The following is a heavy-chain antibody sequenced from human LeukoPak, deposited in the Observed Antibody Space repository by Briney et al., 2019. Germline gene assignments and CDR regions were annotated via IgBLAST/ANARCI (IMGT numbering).Heavy chain of an antibody. CDR3: ARVRPSYARYDILTLGHRVYFDY. J-gene: IGHJ4*02. V-gene: IGHV4-59*01. Sequence: PSETLSLTCTVSGGSISRYYWSWIRQPPGKGLEWIGYIYYSGSTNYNPSLKSRFTISVDPCKNQFYLKLSYVPAADTAVYSCARVRPSYARYDILTLGHRVYFDYWGQGTLVTVSS. D-gene: IGHD3-9*01. CDR2: IYYSGST. CDR1: GGSISRYY.